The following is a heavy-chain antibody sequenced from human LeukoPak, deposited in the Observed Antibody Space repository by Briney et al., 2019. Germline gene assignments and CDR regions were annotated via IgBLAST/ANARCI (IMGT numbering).Heavy chain of an antibody. CDR1: GFSLSTRGQG. CDR2: NYWDEDK. CDR3: ALSPDIAAAGIMSWFDP. D-gene: IGHD6-13*01. V-gene: IGHV2-5*02. Sequence: SGPTLVHPTQPLTVTCTFSGFSLSTRGQGGGWIRQPPGKALEWLTVNYWDEDKRYSPSLKSRLTITKDTSKNQVVLTMTNMDPVDTATYYCALSPDIAAAGIMSWFDPWGQGTLVTVSS. J-gene: IGHJ5*02.